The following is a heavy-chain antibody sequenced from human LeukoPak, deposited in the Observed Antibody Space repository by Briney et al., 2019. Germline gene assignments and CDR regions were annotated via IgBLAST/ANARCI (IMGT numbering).Heavy chain of an antibody. CDR1: GFTFSSYG. V-gene: IGHV3-23*01. Sequence: PSGGSLRLSCAASGFTFSSYGMSWVRQAPGKGLEWVSAISGSGGSTYYADSVKGRFTISRDNSKNTLYLQMNSLRAEDTAVYYCAKFFTGEYVRAFDIWGQGTMVTVSS. CDR2: ISGSGGST. J-gene: IGHJ3*02. CDR3: AKFFTGEYVRAFDI. D-gene: IGHD3-10*02.